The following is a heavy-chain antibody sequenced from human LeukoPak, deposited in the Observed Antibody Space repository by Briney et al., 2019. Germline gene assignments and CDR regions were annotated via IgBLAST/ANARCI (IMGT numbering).Heavy chain of an antibody. V-gene: IGHV3-23*01. D-gene: IGHD4-17*01. CDR1: GFTFSTYD. Sequence: GGSLRLSCAASGFTFSTYDMVWVRQAPGKGLEWVSAISGSGGSTYYADSVKGRFTISRDNSKNTLYLQMNSLRAEDTAVYYCAKAGVDYGVDFDYWGQGTLVTVSS. CDR2: ISGSGGST. CDR3: AKAGVDYGVDFDY. J-gene: IGHJ4*02.